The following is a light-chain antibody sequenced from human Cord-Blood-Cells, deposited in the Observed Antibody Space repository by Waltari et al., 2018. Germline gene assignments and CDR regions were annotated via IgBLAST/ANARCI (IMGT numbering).Light chain of an antibody. J-gene: IGKJ4*01. V-gene: IGKV3-11*01. CDR3: QQRSNWPLT. Sequence: EIVLTQSTATLSLSPGERATLSCRSSQRVSSYLAWYQQKPGQAPRLLIYDASKMATGIPSRFSGSRSGEAFTLTISSREPEDFAVYYCQQRSNWPLTFGGGTKVEIK. CDR2: DAS. CDR1: QRVSSY.